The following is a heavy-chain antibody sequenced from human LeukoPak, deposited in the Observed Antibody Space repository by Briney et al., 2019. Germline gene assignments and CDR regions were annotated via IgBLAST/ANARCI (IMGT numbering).Heavy chain of an antibody. Sequence: RGESLKISCKGSGYSFTSYWIGWVRQMPGKGLEWMGIIYPGDSDTRYSPSFQGQVTISADKSISTAYLQWSSLKASDTAMYYCARGRGYCSGGSCYYFDYWGQGTLVTVSS. J-gene: IGHJ4*02. CDR2: IYPGDSDT. V-gene: IGHV5-51*01. CDR3: ARGRGYCSGGSCYYFDY. D-gene: IGHD2-15*01. CDR1: GYSFTSYW.